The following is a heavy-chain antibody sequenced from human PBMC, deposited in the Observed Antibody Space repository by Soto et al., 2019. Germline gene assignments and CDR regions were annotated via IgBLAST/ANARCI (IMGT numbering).Heavy chain of an antibody. CDR3: ARDAAMVTGGGMDV. J-gene: IGHJ6*02. CDR2: IIPIFGTA. D-gene: IGHD5-18*01. V-gene: IGHV1-69*12. Sequence: QVQLVQSGAEVKKPGSSVKVSCKASGGTFSSYAISWVRQAPGQGLEWMGGIIPIFGTANYAQKFQGRVTLTADDSTSTAYMELGSLSSEGTAVYYCARDAAMVTGGGMDVWGQGTTVTVSS. CDR1: GGTFSSYA.